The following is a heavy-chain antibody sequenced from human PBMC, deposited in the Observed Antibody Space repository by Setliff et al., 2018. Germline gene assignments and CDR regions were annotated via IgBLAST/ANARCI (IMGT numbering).Heavy chain of an antibody. CDR1: GGTFSSYA. CDR2: IIPILGIA. V-gene: IGHV1-69*10. J-gene: IGHJ4*02. D-gene: IGHD6-19*01. CDR3: ARVREEAVASKGHHDY. Sequence: ASVKVSCKASGGTFSSYAISWVRQAPGRGLEWMGGIIPILGIANYAQKFQGRVTITADESTSTAYMELSSLRSEDTAVYYCARVREEAVASKGHHDYWGQGTLVTVSS.